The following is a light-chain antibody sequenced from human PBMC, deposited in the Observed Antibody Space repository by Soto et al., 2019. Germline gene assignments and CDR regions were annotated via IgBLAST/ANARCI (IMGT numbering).Light chain of an antibody. CDR3: QSYDSGLRGYV. V-gene: IGLV1-40*01. CDR1: TSNIGADYD. CDR2: GNT. J-gene: IGLJ1*01. Sequence: QSVLAQPPSVSGAPGQRVTISCSGTTSNIGADYDVQWYRQLPGTAPKLLIHGNTNRPSGVPDRFSGSKSGTSASLAITGLQSEHEGDSYCQSYDSGLRGYVFGSGTKVTVL.